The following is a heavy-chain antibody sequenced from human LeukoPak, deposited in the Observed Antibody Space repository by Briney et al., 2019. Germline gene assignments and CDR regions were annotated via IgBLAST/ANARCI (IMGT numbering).Heavy chain of an antibody. Sequence: SETLSLTCTVSGGSIRSYYWSWIRQPPGKGLEWIGYIFYSGSTNYNPSLRSRVTISVDTSKNQFSLKLSSVTAADTAVYYCARVYYSSSYDYWYFDLWGRGTLVTVSS. CDR2: IFYSGST. D-gene: IGHD6-13*01. CDR3: ARVYYSSSYDYWYFDL. CDR1: GGSIRSYY. V-gene: IGHV4-59*01. J-gene: IGHJ2*01.